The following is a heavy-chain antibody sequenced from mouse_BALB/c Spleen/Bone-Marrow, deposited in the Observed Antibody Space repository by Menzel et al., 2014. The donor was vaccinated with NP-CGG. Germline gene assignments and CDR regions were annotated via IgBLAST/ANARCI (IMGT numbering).Heavy chain of an antibody. CDR1: GYSITSGYY. J-gene: IGHJ3*01. CDR3: ARARFDSAFAY. V-gene: IGHV3-6*02. Sequence: EVHLVESGPGLVKPSQSLSLTCSVTGYSITSGYYWNWIRQFPGNKLEWKGYISYDGSNNYNPSLKNRISITRDTSKNQFFLKLNSVTTEDTATYYCARARFDSAFAYWGQGTLVTVSA. CDR2: ISYDGSN. D-gene: IGHD2-4*01.